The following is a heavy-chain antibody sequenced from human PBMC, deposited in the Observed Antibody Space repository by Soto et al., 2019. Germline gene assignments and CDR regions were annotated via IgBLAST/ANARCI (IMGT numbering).Heavy chain of an antibody. CDR3: SRHLGRCSGGRCYSGYYYYYGMDV. D-gene: IGHD2-15*01. J-gene: IGHJ6*02. CDR2: IYYSGST. CDR1: GGSISSSGYY. V-gene: IGHV4-39*01. Sequence: SETLSLTCTVSGGSISSSGYYWGWIRQPPGKGLEWIGSIYYSGSTYYNPSLKSRVTISVDTSKNQFSLRLSSVTATDTAVYYCSRHLGRCSGGRCYSGYYYYYGMDVWGPGTTVTVSS.